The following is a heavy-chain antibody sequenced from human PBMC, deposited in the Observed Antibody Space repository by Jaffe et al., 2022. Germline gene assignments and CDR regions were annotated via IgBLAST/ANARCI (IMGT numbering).Heavy chain of an antibody. CDR1: GFSFSRYW. D-gene: IGHD2-15*01. CDR3: ARNRGYETFDI. V-gene: IGHV3-7*01. J-gene: IGHJ3*02. CDR2: IKEDGTVK. Sequence: EVKLVESGGGSVQPGGSLRLSCAASGFSFSRYWMNWVRQAPGKGLEWLGNIKEDGTVKNYGDSVKGRFTFSRDNTKNSLSLQMDSLRADDTAVYYCARNRGYETFDIWGQGTLVTVSS.